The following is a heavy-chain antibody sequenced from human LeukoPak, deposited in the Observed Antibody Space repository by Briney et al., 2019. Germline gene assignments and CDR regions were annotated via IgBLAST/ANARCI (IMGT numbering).Heavy chain of an antibody. CDR2: IRYDGNIK. Sequence: GGSLRLSCGASGFTFSSYGMLWVRQSPGKGLEWVAFIRYDGNIKFYADSMKGRFTISRDNSKSTLYLHINSLRPEDTALYYCVKDNPLDYWGQGTLVIVSS. J-gene: IGHJ4*02. D-gene: IGHD1-14*01. CDR1: GFTFSSYG. CDR3: VKDNPLDY. V-gene: IGHV3-30*02.